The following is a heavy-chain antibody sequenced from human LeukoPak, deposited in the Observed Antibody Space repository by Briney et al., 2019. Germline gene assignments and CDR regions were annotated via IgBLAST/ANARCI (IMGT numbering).Heavy chain of an antibody. CDR2: MNPNSGNT. Sequence: ASVKVSCKASGYTFTTYDINWVRQVTGQGLEWMGWMNPNSGNTGYAQKFQDRVTMTRDTSISTAYMELSSLRSEDTAVYYCATQPPGVVLMGDGDYWGQGTLVTVSS. CDR1: GYTFTTYD. J-gene: IGHJ4*02. D-gene: IGHD2-8*01. V-gene: IGHV1-8*01. CDR3: ATQPPGVVLMGDGDY.